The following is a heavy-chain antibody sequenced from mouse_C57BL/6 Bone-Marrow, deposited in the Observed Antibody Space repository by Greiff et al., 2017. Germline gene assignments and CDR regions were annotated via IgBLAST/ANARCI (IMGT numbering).Heavy chain of an antibody. CDR1: GYSITSGYY. CDR2: ISYDGSN. D-gene: IGHD2-5*01. V-gene: IGHV3-6*01. J-gene: IGHJ3*01. Sequence: EVQLQQSGPGLVKPSQSLSLTCSVTGYSITSGYYWNWIRQFPGNKLEWMGYISYDGSNNYNPSLKNRISITRDTSKNQFFLKLNSVTTEDTATYYCARAGYSNYGLFAYWGQGTLVTVSA. CDR3: ARAGYSNYGLFAY.